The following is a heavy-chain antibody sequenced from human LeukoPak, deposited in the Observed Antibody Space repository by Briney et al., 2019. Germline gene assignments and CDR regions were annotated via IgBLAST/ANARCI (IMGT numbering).Heavy chain of an antibody. D-gene: IGHD4-11*01. J-gene: IGHJ5*02. CDR1: GGSFSGYY. CDR3: GRIMTTVTTWVDP. CDR2: IYYSGST. V-gene: IGHV4-34*01. Sequence: PSETLSLTCAVYGGSFSGYYWGWIRQPPGKGLEWIGSIYYSGSTYYNPSLQSRVAISVDTSKNQFSLKLSSVTSADTAVYYCGRIMTTVTTWVDPWGQGTLVTVSS.